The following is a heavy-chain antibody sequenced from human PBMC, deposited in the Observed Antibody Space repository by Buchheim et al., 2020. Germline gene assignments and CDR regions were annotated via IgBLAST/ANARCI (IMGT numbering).Heavy chain of an antibody. Sequence: QVQLVESGGGVVQPGTSLGLSCATSAFLFTSYSMHWVRQAPGKVLEWVATFWYDASEKFYFSSVRGRFTISRDPSKSTLYLQMSSLRVDDAAMYYCAISNWNSRGFDYWGLGTL. J-gene: IGHJ4*02. CDR2: FWYDASEK. D-gene: IGHD2/OR15-2a*01. V-gene: IGHV3-33*01. CDR3: AISNWNSRGFDY. CDR1: AFLFTSYS.